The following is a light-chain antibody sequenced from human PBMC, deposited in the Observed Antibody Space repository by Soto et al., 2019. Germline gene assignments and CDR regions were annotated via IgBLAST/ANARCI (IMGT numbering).Light chain of an antibody. CDR1: QSVSSSY. CDR3: QQDGSSPVYT. J-gene: IGKJ2*01. CDR2: GAS. V-gene: IGKV3-20*01. Sequence: EIVLTQSPGTLSLSPGERATLSCMASQSVSSSYLAWYQQKPGQAPRLLIYGASSRATGIPDRFRGSESGTDFTLTISRLEPEDFAVYYCQQDGSSPVYTFGQGTKVEIK.